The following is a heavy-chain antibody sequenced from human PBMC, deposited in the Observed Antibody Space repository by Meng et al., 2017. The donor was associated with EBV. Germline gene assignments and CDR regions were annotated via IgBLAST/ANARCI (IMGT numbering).Heavy chain of an antibody. V-gene: IGHV4-4*02. CDR3: ARRSLDYYDSSGFDY. CDR1: DGAISSSNW. D-gene: IGHD3-22*01. CDR2: IYHSGST. J-gene: IGHJ4*02. Sequence: LQESVRGGLLRSGTHSPLSGVGDGAISSSNWWSWVRQPPGKGLEWIGKIYHSGSTNYNPSLKSRVTISVDKSKNQFSLKLSSVTAADTAVYYCARRSLDYYDSSGFDYWGQGTLVTVSS.